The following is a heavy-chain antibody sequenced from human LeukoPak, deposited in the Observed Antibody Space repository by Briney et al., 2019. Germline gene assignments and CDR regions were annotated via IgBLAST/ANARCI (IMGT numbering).Heavy chain of an antibody. CDR3: AKARVAIAAAMDY. J-gene: IGHJ4*02. CDR1: GFTFSSYS. CDR2: ISYDGSNK. D-gene: IGHD6-13*01. Sequence: GGSLRLSCAASGFTFSSYSMNWVRQAPGKGLEWVAVISYDGSNKYYADSVKCRFTISRDNSKNTLYLQMNSLRAEDTAVYYCAKARVAIAAAMDYWGQGTLVTVSS. V-gene: IGHV3-30*18.